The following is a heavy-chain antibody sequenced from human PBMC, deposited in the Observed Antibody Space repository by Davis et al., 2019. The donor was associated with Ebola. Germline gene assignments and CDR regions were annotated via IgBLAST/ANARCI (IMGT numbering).Heavy chain of an antibody. CDR2: IYPGDSDT. CDR1: GYSFTSYW. J-gene: IGHJ4*02. Sequence: KVSCKGSGYSFTSYWIGWVRQMPGKGLEWMGIIYPGDSDTRYSPSFQGQVTISADKSISTAYLQWNSLKASDTAMYYCARQIRSSGYFDYWGQGTLVTVSS. V-gene: IGHV5-51*01. CDR3: ARQIRSSGYFDY. D-gene: IGHD6-19*01.